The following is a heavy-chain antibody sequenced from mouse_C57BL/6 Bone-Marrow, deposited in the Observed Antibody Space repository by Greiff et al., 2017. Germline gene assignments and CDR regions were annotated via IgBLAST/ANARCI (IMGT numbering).Heavy chain of an antibody. V-gene: IGHV5-9-1*02. CDR1: GFTFSSYA. CDR2: ISSGGDYI. J-gene: IGHJ2*01. CDR3: TITTAHYFDY. D-gene: IGHD1-2*01. Sequence: EVKLVESGEGLVKPGGSLKLSCAASGFTFSSYAMSWVRQTPEKRLEWVAYISSGGDYIYYADTVKGRFTISRDNARNTLYLQMSSLKSEDTAMXYCTITTAHYFDYWGQGTTLTVSS.